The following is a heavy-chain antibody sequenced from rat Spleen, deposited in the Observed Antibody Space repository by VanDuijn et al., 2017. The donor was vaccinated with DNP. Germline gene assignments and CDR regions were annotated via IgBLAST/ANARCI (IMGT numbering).Heavy chain of an antibody. CDR3: VRWNSGHFDY. CDR1: GFTFSDYY. CDR2: ISYDGGST. V-gene: IGHV5-22*01. D-gene: IGHD4-3*01. J-gene: IGHJ2*01. Sequence: EVRLVESGGGLVQPGRSLKLSCAASGFTFSDYYMAWVRQAPTKGLECVAYISYDGGSTYCGDSVKGRFTISRDNAKSTLYLQMNSLRSEDMATYYCVRWNSGHFDYWGQGVMVTVSS.